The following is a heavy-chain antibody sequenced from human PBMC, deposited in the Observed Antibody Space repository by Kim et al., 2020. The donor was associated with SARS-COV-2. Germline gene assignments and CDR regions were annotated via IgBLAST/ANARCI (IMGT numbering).Heavy chain of an antibody. J-gene: IGHJ4*02. Sequence: SETLSLTCTVSGGSISSGDYYWSWIRQPPGKGLEWIGYIYYSGSTYYNPSLKSRVTISVDTSKNQFSLKLSSVTAADTAVYYCARVGGYCSSTSCYSIDYWGQGTLVTVSS. D-gene: IGHD2-2*01. CDR2: IYYSGST. CDR3: ARVGGYCSSTSCYSIDY. CDR1: GGSISSGDYY. V-gene: IGHV4-30-4*01.